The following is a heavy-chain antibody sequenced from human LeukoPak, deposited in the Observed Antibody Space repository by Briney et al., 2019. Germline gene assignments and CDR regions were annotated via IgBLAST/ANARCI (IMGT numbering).Heavy chain of an antibody. J-gene: IGHJ4*02. D-gene: IGHD3-10*01. CDR3: ARLPMVRGVTEYYFDY. CDR1: GGSISGYY. V-gene: IGHV4-59*01. CDR2: IYYSGNT. Sequence: PSETLSLTCTVSGGSISGYYWSWIRQPPGKGLEWIGYIYYSGNTNYNPSLKSRVTISVDTSKNQFSLTLSFVTAADTAVYYCARLPMVRGVTEYYFDYWGQGTLVTVSS.